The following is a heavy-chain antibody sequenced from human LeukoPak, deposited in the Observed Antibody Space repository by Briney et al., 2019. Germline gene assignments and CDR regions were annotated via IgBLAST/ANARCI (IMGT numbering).Heavy chain of an antibody. CDR2: ISAYNGNT. D-gene: IGHD2-15*01. CDR3: ARDLFYCSGGSCSAHWFDP. Sequence: ASVKVSCKASGYTFTSYGISWVRQAPGQGLEWMGWISAYNGNTKYAQKLKGRVTMTTDTSKSTAYMELRSLRSADTAVYYCARDLFYCSGGSCSAHWFDPWGQGTLVTVSS. V-gene: IGHV1-18*01. CDR1: GYTFTSYG. J-gene: IGHJ5*02.